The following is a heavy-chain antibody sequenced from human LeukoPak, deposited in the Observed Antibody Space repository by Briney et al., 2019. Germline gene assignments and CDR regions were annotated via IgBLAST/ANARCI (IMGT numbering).Heavy chain of an antibody. CDR1: GYTFTSYA. V-gene: IGHV1-3*01. J-gene: IGHJ4*02. Sequence: GASVKVSCKASGYTFTSYAMHWVRQAPGQRLEWMGWINAGNGNTKYSQKFQGRVTITRDTSASTAYMELSSLRSEDTAVYYCARAKGRDYGNFDYWGQGTLVTVSS. D-gene: IGHD4-17*01. CDR3: ARAKGRDYGNFDY. CDR2: INAGNGNT.